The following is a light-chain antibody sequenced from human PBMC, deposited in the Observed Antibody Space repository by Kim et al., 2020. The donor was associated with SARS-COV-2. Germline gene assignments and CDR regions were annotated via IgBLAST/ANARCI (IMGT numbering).Light chain of an antibody. Sequence: QSALTQPRSVSASLGQSVIISCTGPSSDVDDYDYVAWYQHHPGKAPKLMIYDVTKRPSGVPYRFSGSKAGNTASLIISGLLSEDEADYYCCAYTGSPNWVFGGGTQLTVL. V-gene: IGLV2-11*01. CDR3: CAYTGSPNWV. CDR2: DVT. CDR1: SSDVDDYDY. J-gene: IGLJ3*02.